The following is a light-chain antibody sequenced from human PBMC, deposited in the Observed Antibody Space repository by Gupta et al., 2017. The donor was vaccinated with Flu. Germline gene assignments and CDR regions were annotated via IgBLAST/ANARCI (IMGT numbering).Light chain of an antibody. V-gene: IGKV1-5*03. CDR1: QSISHW. Sequence: DIHMTQSPSTLSASVGDRVTITCRASQSISHWLAWYQQKPGKAPNLLIYKASRLDSGVLSRFSGSGSGTEYTLTISSLQPDDFATYYCQQYNSYPWTFGQGTKVEIK. J-gene: IGKJ1*01. CDR3: QQYNSYPWT. CDR2: KAS.